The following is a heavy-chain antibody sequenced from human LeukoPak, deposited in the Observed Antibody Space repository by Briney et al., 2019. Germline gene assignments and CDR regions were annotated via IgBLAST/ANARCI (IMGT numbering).Heavy chain of an antibody. CDR3: ARDLASGATTPLLFDY. CDR1: GFPFSSYA. V-gene: IGHV3-30-3*01. J-gene: IGHJ4*02. D-gene: IGHD5-12*01. Sequence: GSLRLSCAASGFPFSSYAMHWVRQAPGKGLEWVAVISYDGSNKYYADSVKGRFTISRDNSKNTLYLQMNSLRAEDTAVYYCARDLASGATTPLLFDYWGRGTLVTVSS. CDR2: ISYDGSNK.